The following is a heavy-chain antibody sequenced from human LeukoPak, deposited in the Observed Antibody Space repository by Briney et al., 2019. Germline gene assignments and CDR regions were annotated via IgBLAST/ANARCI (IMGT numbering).Heavy chain of an antibody. CDR1: GGSISSSSYY. J-gene: IGHJ3*02. D-gene: IGHD3-22*01. CDR3: ARPQQSDSSGYYTDAFDI. Sequence: SETLSLTCTVPGGSISSSSYYWGWIRQPPGKGLEWIGSIYYSGSTYYNPSLKSRVTISVDTSKNQFSLKLSSVTAADTAVYYCARPQQSDSSGYYTDAFDIWGQGTMVTVSS. CDR2: IYYSGST. V-gene: IGHV4-39*01.